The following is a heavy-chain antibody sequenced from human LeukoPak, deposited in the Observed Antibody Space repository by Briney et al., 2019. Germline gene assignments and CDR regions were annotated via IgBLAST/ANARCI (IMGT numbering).Heavy chain of an antibody. D-gene: IGHD1-26*01. V-gene: IGHV3-30*04. Sequence: GGSLRLSCVVSGFNFDNFAMHWVRQPLGKGLEWVAVISHDARTKYYADSVKGRFTISRDNAKNSLYLQMNRLRVEDTAVYYCASEGVVGGDAHFDYWGQGALVTVSS. CDR2: ISHDARTK. CDR1: GFNFDNFA. CDR3: ASEGVVGGDAHFDY. J-gene: IGHJ4*02.